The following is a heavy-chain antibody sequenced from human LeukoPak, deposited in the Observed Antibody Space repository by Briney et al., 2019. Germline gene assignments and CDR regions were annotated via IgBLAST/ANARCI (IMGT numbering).Heavy chain of an antibody. J-gene: IGHJ6*03. CDR3: ARGGGAYYMDV. CDR1: DGSISSNNYY. Sequence: SETLSLSCTVSDGSISSNNYYWGWIRQPPGKGLEWIGSIYCSGSTYYNPSLKSRVTISVDTSKNQFSLKLSSVTAADTAVYYCARGGGAYYMDVWDKGTTVTISS. CDR2: IYCSGST. V-gene: IGHV4-39*07.